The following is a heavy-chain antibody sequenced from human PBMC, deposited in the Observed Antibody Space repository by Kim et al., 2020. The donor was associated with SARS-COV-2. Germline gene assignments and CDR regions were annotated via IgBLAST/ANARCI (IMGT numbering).Heavy chain of an antibody. D-gene: IGHD3-22*01. Sequence: ASVKVSCKASGYAFTKYSIHWVRQAPGQGLEWLGWINPKNVDTQYAQNFQGRVSMTRDTSINTVYMQLSGLRSDDTATYYCVRDYSNSSDYWTWGVCFDPWGQGTLVTVSS. CDR3: VRDYSNSSDYWTWGVCFDP. J-gene: IGHJ5*02. CDR2: INPKNVDT. CDR1: GYAFTKYS. V-gene: IGHV1-2*02.